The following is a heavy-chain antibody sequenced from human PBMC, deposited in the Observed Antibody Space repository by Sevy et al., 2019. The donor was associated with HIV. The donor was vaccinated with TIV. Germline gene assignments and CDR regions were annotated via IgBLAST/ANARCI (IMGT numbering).Heavy chain of an antibody. D-gene: IGHD2-2*01. Sequence: GGSLRLSCAASGFTFSSYWMHWVRQAPGKGLVWVSRINSDGSSTSYADSVKGRFTISRDNAKNTLYLQMNSLRAEDTAVYYCARETILVVPAATTLYYYYYYLDVWGKGTTVTVSS. J-gene: IGHJ6*03. CDR1: GFTFSSYW. CDR2: INSDGSST. V-gene: IGHV3-74*01. CDR3: ARETILVVPAATTLYYYYYYLDV.